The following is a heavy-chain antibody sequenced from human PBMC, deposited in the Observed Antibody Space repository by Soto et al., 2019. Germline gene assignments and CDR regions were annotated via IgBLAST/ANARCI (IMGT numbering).Heavy chain of an antibody. J-gene: IGHJ4*02. Sequence: GGSLRLSCAASGFTFSSYAMSWVRQARGKGLEWVSAISGSGGSTYYADSVKGRFTISRDNSKNTLYLQMNSLRVEDTAVYYCAKMLAVAGYFDYWGQGTLVTVSS. D-gene: IGHD6-19*01. CDR2: ISGSGGST. CDR1: GFTFSSYA. V-gene: IGHV3-23*01. CDR3: AKMLAVAGYFDY.